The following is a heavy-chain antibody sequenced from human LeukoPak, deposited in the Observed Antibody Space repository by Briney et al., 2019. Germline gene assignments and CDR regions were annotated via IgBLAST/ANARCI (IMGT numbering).Heavy chain of an antibody. CDR3: TRDPPRRCSGVTCYPY. Sequence: ASVKVSCKASGYIFTAYYIHWVRQAPGQGLEWMGWINPNSGGTTFAQTFQDRVTMTRDTSISTVYMELSSLSSDDTSLYYCTRDPPRRCSGVTCYPYWGQGTLVTVSS. V-gene: IGHV1-2*02. D-gene: IGHD2-15*01. J-gene: IGHJ4*02. CDR1: GYIFTAYY. CDR2: INPNSGGT.